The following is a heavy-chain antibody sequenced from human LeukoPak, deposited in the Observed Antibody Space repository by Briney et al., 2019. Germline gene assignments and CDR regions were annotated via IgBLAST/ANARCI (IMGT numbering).Heavy chain of an antibody. CDR3: ARGRIPGVGTVAVYFDS. V-gene: IGHV4-34*01. D-gene: IGHD6-19*01. Sequence: SETLSLTCAVYGGSFSGYYWSWIRQPPGKGLEWIGEINHSGSTNYNPSLKSRVTISVDTSKNQFSLQLNSVTPEDTAVYYCARGRIPGVGTVAVYFDSWGQGTLVTVSS. J-gene: IGHJ4*02. CDR1: GGSFSGYY. CDR2: INHSGST.